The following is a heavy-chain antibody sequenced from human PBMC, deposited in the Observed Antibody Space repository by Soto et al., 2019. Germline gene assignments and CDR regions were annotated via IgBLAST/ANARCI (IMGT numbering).Heavy chain of an antibody. Sequence: QVQLQESGPGLVKPSETLSLTCSVSGGSVSSFYWSWIRQPAGKGLEWIGRTYATGSTYFNLSLKSRVTMSVVTSKNQVSLKLMSVTAADTAVYYCARGQHFYGSESSNPFDYWGQGTLVTFSS. CDR1: GGSVSSFY. D-gene: IGHD3-10*01. CDR3: ARGQHFYGSESSNPFDY. CDR2: TYATGST. V-gene: IGHV4-4*07. J-gene: IGHJ4*02.